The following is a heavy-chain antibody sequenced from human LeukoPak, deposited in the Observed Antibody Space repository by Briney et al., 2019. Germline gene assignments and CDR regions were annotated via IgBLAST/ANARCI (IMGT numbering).Heavy chain of an antibody. CDR3: ARQSYRIAARPSDAFDV. CDR1: GYTFSNYG. J-gene: IGHJ3*01. CDR2: ISTYNGNK. Sequence: ASVKVSCKASGYTFSNYGISWVRQAPGQGLEWMGCISTYNGNKKYAQRLQDRVTMTTDTSTSTAYMELRSLRSDDTAVYHCARQSYRIAARPSDAFDVWGQKTMVTVSS. V-gene: IGHV1-18*01. D-gene: IGHD6-6*01.